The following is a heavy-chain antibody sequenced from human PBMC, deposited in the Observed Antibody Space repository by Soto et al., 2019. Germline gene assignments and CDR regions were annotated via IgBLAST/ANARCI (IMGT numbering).Heavy chain of an antibody. CDR1: GFTFSSYS. CDR3: ARDRRRIPDDY. V-gene: IGHV3-21*01. CDR2: ISSSSSYI. J-gene: IGHJ4*02. Sequence: EVQLVESGGGLVKPGGSLRLSCAASGFTFSSYSMNWVRQAPGKGLEWVSSISSSSSYIYYADSVKGRFTTSRDNAKNSLYLQMNSLRAEDTAVYYCARDRRRIPDDYWGQGTLVTVSS.